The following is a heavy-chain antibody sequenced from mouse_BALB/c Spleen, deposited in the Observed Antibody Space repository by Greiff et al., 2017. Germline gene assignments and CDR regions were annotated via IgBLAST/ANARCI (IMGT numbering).Heavy chain of an antibody. Sequence: VKLVESGAELVKPGASVKLSCKASGYTFTSYWMHWVKQRPGQGLEWIGEINPSNGRTNYNEKFKSKATLTVDKSSSTAYMQLSSLTSEDSAVYYCARWLLRGYYAMDYWGQGTSVTVSS. V-gene: IGHV1S81*02. CDR1: GYTFTSYW. CDR2: INPSNGRT. J-gene: IGHJ4*01. CDR3: ARWLLRGYYAMDY. D-gene: IGHD2-3*01.